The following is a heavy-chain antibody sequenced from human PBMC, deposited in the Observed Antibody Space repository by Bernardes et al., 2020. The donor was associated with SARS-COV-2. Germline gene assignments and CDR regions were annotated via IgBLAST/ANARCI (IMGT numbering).Heavy chain of an antibody. J-gene: IGHJ6*02. CDR2: ISAHNSNT. CDR1: GYPFTSYG. D-gene: IGHD6-13*01. CDR3: ARDLGSYSSTWDPQVDPFHYYYTMDV. Sequence: ASVKVSCKASGYPFTSYGISWVRQAPGQGLEWMGWISAHNSNTNYEQKFQDRVTMTTDTSTSTAYMELGSLRSDDTALYYCARDLGSYSSTWDPQVDPFHYYYTMDVWGQGTTVTVSS. V-gene: IGHV1-18*04.